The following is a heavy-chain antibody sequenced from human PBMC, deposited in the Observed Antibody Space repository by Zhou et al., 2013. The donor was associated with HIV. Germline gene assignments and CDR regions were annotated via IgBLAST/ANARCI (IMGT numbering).Heavy chain of an antibody. CDR2: IIPIFGTS. Sequence: QVQLVQSGAEVKKPGSSVKVSCKASGGTFRSHGISWVRQAPGQGLEWMGGIIPIFGTSDYAQKFQGRVTITADDSTSTAYMELSSLRSEDTAMYYCARDPLYYYDSSGYYYPTRFDYWGQGMLVTVSS. CDR3: ARDPLYYYDSSGYYYPTRFDY. CDR1: GGTFRSHG. J-gene: IGHJ4*02. V-gene: IGHV1-69*12. D-gene: IGHD3-22*01.